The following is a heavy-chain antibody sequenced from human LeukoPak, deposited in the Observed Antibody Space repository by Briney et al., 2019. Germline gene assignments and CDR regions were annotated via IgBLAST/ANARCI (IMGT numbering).Heavy chain of an antibody. V-gene: IGHV3-30*18. D-gene: IGHD4-17*01. CDR1: GFTFSSYA. CDR3: AKGLEMTTVTTAFFDY. J-gene: IGHJ4*02. Sequence: GSLRLSCAASGFTFSSYAVHWVRQAPGKGLEWVAVISYDGSNKYYADSVKGRFTISRDNPKNTLYLQMNSLRAEDTAVYYCAKGLEMTTVTTAFFDYWGQGTLVTVSS. CDR2: ISYDGSNK.